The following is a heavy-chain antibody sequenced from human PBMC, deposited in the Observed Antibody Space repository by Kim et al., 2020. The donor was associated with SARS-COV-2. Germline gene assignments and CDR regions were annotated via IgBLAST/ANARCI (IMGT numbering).Heavy chain of an antibody. J-gene: IGHJ4*02. CDR2: ARNKANNHFT. D-gene: IGHD4-4*01. V-gene: IGHV3-72*01. Sequence: GGSLRLSCVASGFTFSDHYMDWVRQAPGKGLEWVGRARNKANNHFTEYAASVKGRFTISRDDSKNSLYLQMNSLKTEDTAVYYCARGGIGFYSNTWYSWWGQGILVTVSS. CDR3: ARGGIGFYSNTWYSW. CDR1: GFTFSDHY.